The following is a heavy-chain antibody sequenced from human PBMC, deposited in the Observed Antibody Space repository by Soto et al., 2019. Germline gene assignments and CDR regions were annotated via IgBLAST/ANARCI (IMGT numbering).Heavy chain of an antibody. CDR1: GFTFSSYA. D-gene: IGHD2-21*02. Sequence: QVPLVESGGGVVQPGRSLRLSCAASGFTFSSYAMHWVRQAPGKGLEWVAVISYDGSNKYYADSVKGRFTISRDNSKNTLYLKMNSLRAEDSAVYYWERYIGVVTATYAFDIGGQGTRVTVSS. V-gene: IGHV3-30-3*01. CDR2: ISYDGSNK. J-gene: IGHJ3*02. CDR3: ERYIGVVTATYAFDI.